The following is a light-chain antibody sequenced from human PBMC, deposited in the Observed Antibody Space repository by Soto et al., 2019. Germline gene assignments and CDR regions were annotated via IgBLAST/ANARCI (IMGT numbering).Light chain of an antibody. V-gene: IGLV2-14*03. CDR3: SSYTTSNTRQIV. CDR1: SSDVGGYNY. Sequence: QSVLTQPASVSGSPGQSITISCTGTSSDVGGYNYVSWYQHHPGKAPKLIIYDVSNRPSGVSNSFSGSKSGNTASLTISGLQPEGEADYYCSSYTTSNTRQIVFGTGTKVTVL. J-gene: IGLJ1*01. CDR2: DVS.